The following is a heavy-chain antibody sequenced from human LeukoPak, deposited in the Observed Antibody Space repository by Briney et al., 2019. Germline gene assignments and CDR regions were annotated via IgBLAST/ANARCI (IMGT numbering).Heavy chain of an antibody. D-gene: IGHD3-22*01. J-gene: IGHJ4*02. CDR1: GVSISSGDYY. Sequence: SETLSLTCTVSGVSISSGDYYWRWIRQPPGKGLEWIAYIYYSGSTYYNPSLKSRVTISVDTSKNQFSLKLSSVTAADTAVYYCDREVSYYYDSSGHFDYWGQGTLVTVSS. V-gene: IGHV4-30-4*01. CDR2: IYYSGST. CDR3: DREVSYYYDSSGHFDY.